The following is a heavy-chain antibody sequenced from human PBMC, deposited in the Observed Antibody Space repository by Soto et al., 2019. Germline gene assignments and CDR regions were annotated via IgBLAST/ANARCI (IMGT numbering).Heavy chain of an antibody. Sequence: GGSLRLSCAASGFTFSSYAMSWVRQAPGKGLEWVSAISGSGGSTYYADSVKGRFTISRDNSKNTLYLQMNSLRAEDTAVYYCAKAASSGWYEGNWFDPWGQGTLVTVSS. CDR3: AKAASSGWYEGNWFDP. V-gene: IGHV3-23*01. J-gene: IGHJ5*02. CDR2: ISGSGGST. CDR1: GFTFSSYA. D-gene: IGHD6-19*01.